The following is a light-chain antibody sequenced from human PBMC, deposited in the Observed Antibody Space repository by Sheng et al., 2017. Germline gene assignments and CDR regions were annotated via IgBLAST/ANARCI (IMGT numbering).Light chain of an antibody. V-gene: IGLV3-25*03. J-gene: IGLJ2*01. CDR2: KDN. Sequence: SYELTQPPSVSVSPGQTVRIPCSADALSKQDLFWYQKKPGQAPLLVIYKDNERPSGIPERFSASRSGSTGTLTVSGVRSEDEGDYFCQSADSNGDNVVFGGGTKLTVL. CDR1: ALSKQD. CDR3: QSADSNGDNVV.